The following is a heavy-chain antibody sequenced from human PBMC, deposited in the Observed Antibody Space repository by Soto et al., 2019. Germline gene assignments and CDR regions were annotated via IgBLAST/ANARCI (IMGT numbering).Heavy chain of an antibody. CDR1: GFTFSDYA. J-gene: IGHJ4*02. CDR2: VSHDGRNT. V-gene: IGHV3-30*18. D-gene: IGHD6-19*01. CDR3: AKGGRQWLVTSDFNY. Sequence: VQLVESGGGVVQPGRSLRLSCAASGFTFSDYAMHWVRQAPGKGLEWVAVVSHDGRNTHYADSVKGRFTIYRDSSKNTVSLEMTSLRAEETAVYYCAKGGRQWLVTSDFNYWGQGALLTVSS.